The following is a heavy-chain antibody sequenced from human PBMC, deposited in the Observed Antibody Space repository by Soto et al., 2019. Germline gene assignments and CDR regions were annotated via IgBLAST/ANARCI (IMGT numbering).Heavy chain of an antibody. D-gene: IGHD3-3*01. V-gene: IGHV3-23*01. J-gene: IGHJ6*02. CDR1: GFTFSSYA. CDR2: ISGSGGST. Sequence: GGSLRLSCAASGFTFSSYAMSWVRQAPGKGLEWVSAISGSGGSTYYADSVKGRFTISRDNSKNTLYLQMNSLRAEDTAVYYCAKDPLRFLEWLQSGIEYGMDVWGQGTTGTVSS. CDR3: AKDPLRFLEWLQSGIEYGMDV.